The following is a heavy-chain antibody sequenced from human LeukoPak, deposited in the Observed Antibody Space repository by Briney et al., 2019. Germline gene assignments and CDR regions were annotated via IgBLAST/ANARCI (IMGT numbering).Heavy chain of an antibody. V-gene: IGHV3-21*01. CDR3: ARGGGPVDP. CDR1: GFTFSNAW. D-gene: IGHD3-16*01. CDR2: ISSSSSYI. Sequence: GGSLRLSCAASGFTFSNAWMSWVRQAPGKGLEWVSSISSSSSYIYYADSVKGRFTISRDNAKNSLYLQMNSLRAEDTAVYYCARGGGPVDPWGQGTLVTVSS. J-gene: IGHJ5*02.